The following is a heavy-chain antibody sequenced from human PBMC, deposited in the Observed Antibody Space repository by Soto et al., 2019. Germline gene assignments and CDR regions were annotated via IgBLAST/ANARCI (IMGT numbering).Heavy chain of an antibody. Sequence: PGGSLRLSCAASGFPFSDHYMDWVRQAPGKGLEWVGRIRNKANSYTTEYAASVRGRFTISRDDSKNSLYLQMNSLKTEDTAVYYCTRLTGDYPYWGQGTLVTVS. CDR1: GFPFSDHY. J-gene: IGHJ4*02. D-gene: IGHD7-27*01. CDR2: IRNKANSYTT. V-gene: IGHV3-72*01. CDR3: TRLTGDYPY.